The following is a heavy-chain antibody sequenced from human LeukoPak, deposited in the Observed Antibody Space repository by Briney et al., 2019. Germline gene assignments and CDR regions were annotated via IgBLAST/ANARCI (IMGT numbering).Heavy chain of an antibody. V-gene: IGHV3-30*02. CDR2: ISYDGSRK. J-gene: IGHJ4*02. Sequence: GGSLRLSCAASGFIFSTYGMHWVRQAPGKGLEWVAYISYDGSRKNYADSVKGRFTISRDNSKNTLFLQMSSLKVEDTAVYYCAKKLIGNVDYFDYWGQGTLVTVSS. D-gene: IGHD3-22*01. CDR3: AKKLIGNVDYFDY. CDR1: GFIFSTYG.